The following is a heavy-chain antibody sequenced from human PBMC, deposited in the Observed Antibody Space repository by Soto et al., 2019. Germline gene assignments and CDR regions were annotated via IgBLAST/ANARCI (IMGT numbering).Heavy chain of an antibody. V-gene: IGHV3-7*01. CDR1: GFTFSSYW. CDR3: ARVDSSLAHYGMEV. CDR2: IKPDGSEK. D-gene: IGHD5-18*01. Sequence: GGSLRLSCRASGFTFSSYWMSWARQAPGKGLEWVANIKPDGSEKYYVDSVKGRFTVSRDNAKNSLYLQMDSLRGEDTAVYYCARVDSSLAHYGMEVWGQETTVNVSS. J-gene: IGHJ6*02.